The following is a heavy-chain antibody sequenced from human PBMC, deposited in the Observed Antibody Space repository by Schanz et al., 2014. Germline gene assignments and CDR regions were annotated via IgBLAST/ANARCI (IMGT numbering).Heavy chain of an antibody. CDR3: AKEKEEVAADGSFFDY. D-gene: IGHD6-13*01. CDR1: GFTFSIYG. Sequence: VQLLESGGGLVQPGGSLRLSCAASGFTFSIYGMSWVRQAPGKGLEWVGFISFDGRNTGYAHSVKGRFTISRDNSKNTVNLQMNSLRAEDTAVYYCAKEKEEVAADGSFFDYWGQGTLVTVSS. J-gene: IGHJ4*02. V-gene: IGHV3-30*18. CDR2: ISFDGRNT.